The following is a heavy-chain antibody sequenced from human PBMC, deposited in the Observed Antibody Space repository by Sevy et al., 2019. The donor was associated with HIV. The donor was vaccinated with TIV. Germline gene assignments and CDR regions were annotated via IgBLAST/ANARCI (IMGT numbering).Heavy chain of an antibody. V-gene: IGHV4-31*03. CDR2: IYYSGST. D-gene: IGHD3-22*01. Sequence: SETLSLTCTVSGGSISSGGYYWSWIRQHPGKGLEWIGYIYYSGSTYYNPSLKSRVTISVDTSKNQFSLKLSSVTAADTAVYYWAREGGDQDYYDSSGYTNWFDPWGQGTLVTVSS. CDR3: AREGGDQDYYDSSGYTNWFDP. J-gene: IGHJ5*02. CDR1: GGSISSGGYY.